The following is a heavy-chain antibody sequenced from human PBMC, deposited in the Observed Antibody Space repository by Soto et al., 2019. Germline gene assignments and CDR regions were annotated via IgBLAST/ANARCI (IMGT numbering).Heavy chain of an antibody. D-gene: IGHD6-6*01. J-gene: IGHJ6*01. Sequence: PGGSLTLSCAASGFTSSSYSMNWVRQDPGKGLEWVSYISSSNSTIYYADSVKGRFTISRDNAKNSLYLQMNSLRDEDTAVYYCARPEYSSSSYGMDVWGQGTTVTVSS. CDR1: GFTSSSYS. V-gene: IGHV3-48*02. CDR2: ISSSNSTI. CDR3: ARPEYSSSSYGMDV.